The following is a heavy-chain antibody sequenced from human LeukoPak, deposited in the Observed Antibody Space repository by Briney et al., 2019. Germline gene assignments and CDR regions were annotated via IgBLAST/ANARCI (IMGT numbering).Heavy chain of an antibody. J-gene: IGHJ4*02. D-gene: IGHD6-13*01. V-gene: IGHV3-7*01. CDR1: GFTFSSYW. CDR2: IKQDGSER. Sequence: GGSLRLSCAASGFTFSSYWMNWVRQAPGKGLEWVANIKQDGSERYYVDSVKGRFTISRDNAKNSLYLQMNSLRAEDTAVYYCARDVLAAAVSYFDSWGQGTLVTVSS. CDR3: ARDVLAAAVSYFDS.